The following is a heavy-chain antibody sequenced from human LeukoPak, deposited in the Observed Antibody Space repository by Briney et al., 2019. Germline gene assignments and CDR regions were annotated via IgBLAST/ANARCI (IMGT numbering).Heavy chain of an antibody. V-gene: IGHV4-61*02. Sequence: PSETLSLTCSVSGASITSGGYYWSWIRQPAGKGLEWLGRIYTTGDTDYNPSLKGRVTISVDTSKNQFSLKLSSVTAADTAVYYCARVGRYYYDSSGYLFEYWGQGTLVTVSS. CDR3: ARVGRYYYDSSGYLFEY. CDR1: GASITSGGYY. D-gene: IGHD3-22*01. J-gene: IGHJ4*02. CDR2: IYTTGDT.